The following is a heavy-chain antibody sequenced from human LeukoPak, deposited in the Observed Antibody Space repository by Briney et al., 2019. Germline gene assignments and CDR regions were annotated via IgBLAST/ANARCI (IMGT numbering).Heavy chain of an antibody. J-gene: IGHJ4*02. Sequence: GGSLRLSCAASGFTFSSYWMSWVRQAPGKGLEWVANIKQDGSEKYYVDSVKGRFTISRDNAKNSLYLQMNSLRVEDTAVYYCAREKHYYGSVVDYWGQGTLVTVSS. V-gene: IGHV3-7*01. CDR2: IKQDGSEK. D-gene: IGHD3-10*01. CDR1: GFTFSSYW. CDR3: AREKHYYGSVVDY.